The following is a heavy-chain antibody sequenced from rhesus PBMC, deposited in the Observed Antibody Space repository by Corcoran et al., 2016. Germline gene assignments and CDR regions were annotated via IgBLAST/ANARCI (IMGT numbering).Heavy chain of an antibody. J-gene: IGHJ4*01. CDR2: ISFTGTRT. CDR3: TKDITDTWNNPREFDF. CDR1: GFPFSHSG. D-gene: IGHD1-20*01. Sequence: EVQLVETGGGLVQPGGSLRLSCAASGFPFSHSGMGWVRQALGKGLEWVSGISFTGTRTYYADSVKGRFTISRDNSKNALSLQMNSLRAEDTAVYYCTKDITDTWNNPREFDFWGQGVLVTVSS. V-gene: IGHV3S5*01.